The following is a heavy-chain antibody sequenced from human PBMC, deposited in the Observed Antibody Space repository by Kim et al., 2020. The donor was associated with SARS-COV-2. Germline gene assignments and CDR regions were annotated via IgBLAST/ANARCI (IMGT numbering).Heavy chain of an antibody. CDR3: ARPLGINYDILTGYYGDLYGMDV. CDR2: INSDGSST. D-gene: IGHD3-9*01. CDR1: GFTFSSYW. J-gene: IGHJ6*02. V-gene: IGHV3-74*01. Sequence: GGSLRLSCAASGFTFSSYWMHWVRQAPGKGLVWVSRINSDGSSTSYADSVKGRFTISRDNAKNTLYLQMNSLRAEDTAVYYCARPLGINYDILTGYYGDLYGMDVWGQGTTVTVSS.